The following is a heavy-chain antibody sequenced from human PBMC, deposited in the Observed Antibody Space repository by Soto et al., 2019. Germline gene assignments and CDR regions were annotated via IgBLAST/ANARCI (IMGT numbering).Heavy chain of an antibody. D-gene: IGHD1-26*01. CDR2: IYYRGST. J-gene: IGHJ6*02. CDR3: ARQQLLPFYYALDV. Sequence: SETLSVTCNVPGGSISGYYWSWIRQCPGKGLEYIGYIYYRGSTNYNSSLKSRVTMSVDTSRNQFSLKMNSVTAADTAVYYCARQQLLPFYYALDVWGQGTTVTVSS. CDR1: GGSISGYY. V-gene: IGHV4-59*01.